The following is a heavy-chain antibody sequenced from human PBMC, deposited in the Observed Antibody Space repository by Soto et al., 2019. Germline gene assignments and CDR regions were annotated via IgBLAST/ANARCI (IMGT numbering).Heavy chain of an antibody. CDR3: VLPIFYPHSTVTTRLPSVY. D-gene: IGHD4-17*01. J-gene: IGHJ4*02. CDR1: GYTFTSYY. V-gene: IGHV1-46*01. Sequence: ASVKVSCKASGYTFTSYYMHWVRQAPGQGLEWMGIINPSGGSTSYAQKFQGRVTMTRDTSTSTVYMELSSPRSEDTAVYYCVLPIFYPHSTVTTRLPSVYWGQGTLVTVSS. CDR2: INPSGGST.